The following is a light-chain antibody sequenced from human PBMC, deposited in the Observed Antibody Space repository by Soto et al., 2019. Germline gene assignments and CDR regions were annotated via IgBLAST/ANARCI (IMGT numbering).Light chain of an antibody. Sequence: DIHITHSPSSLAASVGDRVTITCRASQSISSYLNWYQQKPGKAPKLLIYAASSLQSGVPSRFSGSGSGTDFTLTISSLQPEDFATYYCQQSYSTPPTFGGGTKVDIK. CDR2: AAS. CDR1: QSISSY. J-gene: IGKJ4*01. V-gene: IGKV1-39*01. CDR3: QQSYSTPPT.